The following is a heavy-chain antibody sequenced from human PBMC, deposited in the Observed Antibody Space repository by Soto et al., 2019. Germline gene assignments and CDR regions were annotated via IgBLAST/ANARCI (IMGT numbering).Heavy chain of an antibody. J-gene: IGHJ6*02. D-gene: IGHD3-3*02. CDR3: ARDMYHFWSGYSGMDV. CDR2: IWYYGSNK. CDR1: GFTFSSYG. V-gene: IGHV3-33*01. Sequence: PGGSLRLSCAASGFTFSSYGMHWVRQAPGKGLEWVAVIWYYGSNKYYADSVKGRLTISRDKSKNTLYLQMNSLRAEDMAVYYCARDMYHFWSGYSGMDVWGQGTTVTVSS.